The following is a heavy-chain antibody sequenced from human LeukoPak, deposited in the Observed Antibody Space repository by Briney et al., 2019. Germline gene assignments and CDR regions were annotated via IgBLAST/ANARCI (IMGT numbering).Heavy chain of an antibody. J-gene: IGHJ5*02. D-gene: IGHD6-19*01. CDR2: INAGNGNT. V-gene: IGHV1-3*01. CDR3: ARDGGGWYNWFDP. CDR1: GYTFTSYA. Sequence: ASVKVSCKASGYTFTSYAMHWVRQAPGQRLEWMGWINAGNGNTKYSQKFQGRVTITRDTSASTAYMELSSLRSEDTAVYYCARDGGGWYNWFDPWGQGTLVTVSS.